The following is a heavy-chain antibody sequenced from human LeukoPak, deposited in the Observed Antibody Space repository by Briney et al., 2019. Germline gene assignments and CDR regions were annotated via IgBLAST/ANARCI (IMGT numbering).Heavy chain of an antibody. J-gene: IGHJ6*02. CDR2: ISAYNGNT. CDR1: GYTFTSYG. V-gene: IGHV1-18*01. CDR3: ARDYPQMTTVTMFYYYGMDV. D-gene: IGHD4-17*01. Sequence: GAPVKSSCKASGYTFTSYGISWVRQAPGQGLEWMGWISAYNGNTNYAQELQGRVTMTTDTSTSTAYMELRSLRSDDTAVYYCARDYPQMTTVTMFYYYGMDVWGQGTPVTVSS.